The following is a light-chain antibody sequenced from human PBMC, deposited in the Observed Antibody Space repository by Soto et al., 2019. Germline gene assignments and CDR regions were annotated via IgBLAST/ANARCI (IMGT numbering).Light chain of an antibody. Sequence: QSALTQPASVSGSPGQSITISCTGTSSDVGSYNLVSWYQQHPGKAPKLMIYEGSKRPSGVSNRFSGSKSGNTASLAISGLQSEDEADYYCVAWDDSLNGHVVFGGGTKVTVL. J-gene: IGLJ2*01. CDR3: VAWDDSLNGHVV. V-gene: IGLV2-14*02. CDR1: SSDVGSYNL. CDR2: EGS.